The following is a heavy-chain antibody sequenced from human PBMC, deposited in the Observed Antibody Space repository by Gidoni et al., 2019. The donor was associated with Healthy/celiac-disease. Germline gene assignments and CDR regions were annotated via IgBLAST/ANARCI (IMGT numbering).Heavy chain of an antibody. Sequence: QLQLQESGPGLVKPSETLSLTCTVSGGSISSSSYYWGWIRQPPGKGLEWIGSIYSSGSTYYNPSLKSRVTISVDTSKNQFSLKLSSVTAADTAVYYCARLDLDGDSGLDYWGQGTLVTVSS. CDR2: IYSSGST. J-gene: IGHJ4*02. V-gene: IGHV4-39*01. CDR3: ARLDLDGDSGLDY. CDR1: GGSISSSSYY. D-gene: IGHD4-17*01.